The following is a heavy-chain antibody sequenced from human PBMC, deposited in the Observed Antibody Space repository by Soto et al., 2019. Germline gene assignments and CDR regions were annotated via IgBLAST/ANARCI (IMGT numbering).Heavy chain of an antibody. CDR3: GRDTRGLVRIEGVFYYFAMDV. J-gene: IGHJ6*02. V-gene: IGHV1-18*04. CDR1: GYPFSAYG. Sequence: ASVKVSCKASGYPFSAYGISWVRQAPGQGLEWMGWISANNGHTDYAQKFQAKVTLTTDTSTTTAYMELMSLRYDGTAVYYCGRDTRGLVRIEGVFYYFAMDVWGQGTTVTVCS. CDR2: ISANNGHT. D-gene: IGHD1-26*01.